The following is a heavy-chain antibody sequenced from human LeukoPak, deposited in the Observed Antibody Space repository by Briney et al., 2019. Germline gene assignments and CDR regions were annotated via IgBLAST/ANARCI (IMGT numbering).Heavy chain of an antibody. CDR3: AKNGDRGAYCTGGTCYPYFYYYMDV. Sequence: GGSLRLSCAASGFTFSSYSMNWVRQAPGKGLEWVSSISSRSTYTYYADSVKGRFTISRDNAKNSLSLQINSLRAEDTAIYYCAKNGDRGAYCTGGTCYPYFYYYMDVWGKGTTVTI. CDR1: GFTFSSYS. V-gene: IGHV3-21*04. CDR2: ISSRSTYT. D-gene: IGHD2-15*01. J-gene: IGHJ6*03.